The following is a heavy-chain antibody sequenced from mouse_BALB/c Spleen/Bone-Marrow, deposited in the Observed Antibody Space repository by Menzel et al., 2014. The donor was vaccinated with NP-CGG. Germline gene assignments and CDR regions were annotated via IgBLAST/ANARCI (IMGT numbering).Heavy chain of an antibody. V-gene: IGHV1-7*01. Sequence: QVQLKQSGAELAKPGASVKMSCKASGYTFTDTCIHWIKQRPGQGLEWIGYINPSTGYAGYNQNFKDKATLTVDKSSSTAYMQLSSLTSEDSAVYYCARDYWGQGTTLTVSS. CDR1: GYTFTDTC. CDR2: INPSTGYA. J-gene: IGHJ2*01. CDR3: ARDY.